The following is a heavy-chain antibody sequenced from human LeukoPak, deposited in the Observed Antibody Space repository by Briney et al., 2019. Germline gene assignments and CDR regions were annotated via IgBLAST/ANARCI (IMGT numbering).Heavy chain of an antibody. CDR3: ARDYYSGSGSHLHY. CDR1: GFIFSTYS. J-gene: IGHJ4*02. Sequence: GGSLRLSCAASGFIFSTYSMNWVRQAPGKGLEWVSSITSSSSYIYYADSVKGRFTISRDNAKNSLYLQMNSLRADDTAVYYCARDYYSGSGSHLHYWGQGTLVTVSS. CDR2: ITSSSSYI. D-gene: IGHD3-10*01. V-gene: IGHV3-21*01.